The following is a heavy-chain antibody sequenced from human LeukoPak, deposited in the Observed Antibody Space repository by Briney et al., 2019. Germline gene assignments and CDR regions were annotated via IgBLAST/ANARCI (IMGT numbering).Heavy chain of an antibody. CDR3: ARVAGL. CDR2: INPNSGGT. J-gene: IGHJ4*02. CDR1: GYTFTSYG. V-gene: IGHV1-2*02. D-gene: IGHD3/OR15-3a*01. Sequence: GASVKVSCKASGYTFTSYGISWVRQAPGQGLEWMGWINPNSGGTKYAQKFKGRVTMTRDTSISTAYMELSRLRSDDTAVYYCARVAGLWGQGTLVTVSS.